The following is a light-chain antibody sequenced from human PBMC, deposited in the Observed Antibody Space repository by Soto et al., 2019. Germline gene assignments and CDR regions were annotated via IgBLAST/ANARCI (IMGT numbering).Light chain of an antibody. CDR3: QVWDSTSDHVV. V-gene: IGLV3-21*02. CDR1: NIGSKN. CDR2: DDR. Sequence: SYELTQPPSVSVAPGQTATITCEGNNIGSKNVHWYQQKPGQAPALVVYDDRGRPSGVPERLSGSNSGNTATLTISRVEAGDEADYYCQVWDSTSDHVVFGGGTTLTVL. J-gene: IGLJ2*01.